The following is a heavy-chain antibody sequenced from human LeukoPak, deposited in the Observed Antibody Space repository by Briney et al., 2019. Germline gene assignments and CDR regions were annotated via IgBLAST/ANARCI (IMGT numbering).Heavy chain of an antibody. CDR1: GGSFSGYY. V-gene: IGHV4-34*01. Sequence: SETLSLTCAVYGGSFSGYYWSWIRQPPGKGLEWIGEINHSGSTNYNPSLKSRVIISVDTSKNQFSLKLSSVTAADTAVYYCASLGYCSSTSCYTVPPHYYYYYGMDVWGQGTTVTVSS. J-gene: IGHJ6*02. CDR2: INHSGST. D-gene: IGHD2-2*02. CDR3: ASLGYCSSTSCYTVPPHYYYYYGMDV.